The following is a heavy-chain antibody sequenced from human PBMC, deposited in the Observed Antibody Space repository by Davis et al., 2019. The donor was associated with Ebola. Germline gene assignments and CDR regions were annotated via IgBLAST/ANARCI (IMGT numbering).Heavy chain of an antibody. CDR3: ANVDDDFWSGYNY. CDR1: GFTFADYT. Sequence: SLKISCAASGFTFADYTMHWVRQAPGKGLEWVSGITWDSGSTDYADSVRGRFTISRDNSKNTLYLQMNSLRAEDTAVYYCANVDDDFWSGYNYWGQGTLVTVSS. D-gene: IGHD3-3*01. J-gene: IGHJ4*02. CDR2: ITWDSGST. V-gene: IGHV3-9*01.